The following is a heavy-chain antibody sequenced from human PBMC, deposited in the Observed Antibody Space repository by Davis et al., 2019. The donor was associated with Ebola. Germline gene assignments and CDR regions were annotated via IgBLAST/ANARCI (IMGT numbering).Heavy chain of an antibody. CDR2: INSDGSST. J-gene: IGHJ6*02. CDR3: ARDRPYYYGMDV. CDR1: GFTFSSYW. V-gene: IGHV3-74*01. Sequence: GESLKISCAASGFTFSSYWMHWVRQAPGKGLVWVSCINSDGSSTSYADSVKGRFTISRDNAKNTLYLQMNSLRAEDTAVYYCARDRPYYYGMDVWGQGTTVTVSS.